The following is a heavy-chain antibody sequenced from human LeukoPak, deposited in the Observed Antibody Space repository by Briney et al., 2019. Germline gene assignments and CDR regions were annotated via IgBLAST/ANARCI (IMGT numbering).Heavy chain of an antibody. J-gene: IGHJ3*02. CDR2: IGYDGSNK. D-gene: IGHD2-8*02. Sequence: GGSLRLSCAASGFTFSSYGMHWVRQAPGKGLEWVAFIGYDGSNKYYADSMKGRFTISRDNAKNSLYLQMNSLRAEDTAVYYCARDFNLVGPDAFDIWGQGTMVTVSS. CDR3: ARDFNLVGPDAFDI. V-gene: IGHV3-30*02. CDR1: GFTFSSYG.